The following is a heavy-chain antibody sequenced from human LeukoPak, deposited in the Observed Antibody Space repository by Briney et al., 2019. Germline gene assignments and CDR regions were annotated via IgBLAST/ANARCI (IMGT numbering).Heavy chain of an antibody. CDR1: GGTFSSYA. Sequence: ASVKVSCKASGGTFSSYAISWVRQAPGQGLEWMGGIIPIFGTANYAQKFQGRVTITADESTSTAYMELSSLRSEDTAVYYCASPYGSGSYLFYYYGMDVWGQGTTVTVSS. CDR3: ASPYGSGSYLFYYYGMDV. CDR2: IIPIFGTA. J-gene: IGHJ6*02. V-gene: IGHV1-69*13. D-gene: IGHD3-10*01.